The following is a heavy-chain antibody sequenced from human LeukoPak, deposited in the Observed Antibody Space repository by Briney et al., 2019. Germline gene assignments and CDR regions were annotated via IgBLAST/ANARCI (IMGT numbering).Heavy chain of an antibody. V-gene: IGHV3-30-3*01. J-gene: IGHJ4*02. D-gene: IGHD1-26*01. CDR1: GFTFSNYA. CDR2: ISYDGSNK. Sequence: GGSLRLSCAASGFTFSNYAIHWVRQAPCKGLEWVAVISYDGSNKYYADSVKGRFTISRDNSKNTLYLQMNSLRAEDTAVYYCARDPTSGTLYYFDYWGQGTLVTVSS. CDR3: ARDPTSGTLYYFDY.